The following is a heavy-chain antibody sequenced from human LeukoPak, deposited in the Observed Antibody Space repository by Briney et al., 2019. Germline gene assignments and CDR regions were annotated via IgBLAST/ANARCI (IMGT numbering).Heavy chain of an antibody. Sequence: SETLSLTCTVSGGSISSSSYYWGWIRQPPGKGLEWIGSIYYSGSTNYNPSLKSRVTISVDTSKNQFSLKLSSVTAADTAVYYCARHGLRGFDDAFDIWGQGTMVTVSS. CDR1: GGSISSSSYY. CDR3: ARHGLRGFDDAFDI. D-gene: IGHD3-16*01. V-gene: IGHV4-39*01. J-gene: IGHJ3*02. CDR2: IYYSGST.